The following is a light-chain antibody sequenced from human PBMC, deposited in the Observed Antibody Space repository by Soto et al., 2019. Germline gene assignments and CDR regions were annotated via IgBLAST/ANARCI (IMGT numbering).Light chain of an antibody. J-gene: IGKJ4*01. CDR1: DSVHNN. V-gene: IGKV3-15*01. Sequence: IVMTQSPATLSVSPGERATLSCRASDSVHNNLAWYQHTPGQAPRLLISGASTGATGLPSRFSGSGSGTDFTLTINSLQSEDVAVYYCQQYHHWPVTFGGGTKVEIK. CDR2: GAS. CDR3: QQYHHWPVT.